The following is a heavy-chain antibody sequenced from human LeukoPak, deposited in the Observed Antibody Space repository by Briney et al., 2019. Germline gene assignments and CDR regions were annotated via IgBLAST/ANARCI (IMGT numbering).Heavy chain of an antibody. Sequence: GGTLRLSCAASGFTFSIYGMGWVRQAPGKGLEWVSAISGSGGSTYYADSVKGRFTISRDNAKNSLYLQMNSLRAEDTAVYYCARESVPAVAARRGLNYWGQGTLVAVSS. CDR3: ARESVPAVAARRGLNY. J-gene: IGHJ4*02. D-gene: IGHD6-6*01. CDR2: ISGSGGST. CDR1: GFTFSIYG. V-gene: IGHV3-23*01.